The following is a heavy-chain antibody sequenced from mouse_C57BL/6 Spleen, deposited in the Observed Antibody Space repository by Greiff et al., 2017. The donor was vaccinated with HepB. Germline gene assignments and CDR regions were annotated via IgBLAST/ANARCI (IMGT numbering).Heavy chain of an antibody. CDR1: GFTLSDYG. D-gene: IGHD1-1*01. CDR3: ARGYYDY. J-gene: IGHJ2*01. CDR2: ISSGSSTI. V-gene: IGHV5-17*01. Sequence: EVMLVESGGGLVKPGGSLKLSCAASGFTLSDYGMHWVRQAPEKGLEWVAYISSGSSTIYYADTVRGRFTISRDNAKNTLFLQMTSLRSEDTAMYYCARGYYDYWGQGTTLTVSS.